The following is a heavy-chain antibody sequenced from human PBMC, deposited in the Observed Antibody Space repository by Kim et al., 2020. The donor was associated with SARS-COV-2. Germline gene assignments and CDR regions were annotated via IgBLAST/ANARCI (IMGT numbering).Heavy chain of an antibody. D-gene: IGHD3-10*01. Sequence: SVKGRFTNSRDNAKNSLYLQMNSLRDEDTAVYYCARDVVVRGLSYYSMDVWGQGTTVTVSS. J-gene: IGHJ6*03. CDR3: ARDVVVRGLSYYSMDV. V-gene: IGHV3-48*02.